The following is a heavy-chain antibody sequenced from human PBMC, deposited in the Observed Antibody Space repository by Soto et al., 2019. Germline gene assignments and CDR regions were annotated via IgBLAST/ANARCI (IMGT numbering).Heavy chain of an antibody. J-gene: IGHJ6*02. CDR2: ISSSSSTI. CDR1: GFTFSRYG. D-gene: IGHD2-2*03. Sequence: PGGSLRLSCAASGFTFSRYGMNWVRQAPGKGLEWVAYISSSSSTIYYADSVKGRFTISRDNAKNSLYLQMNSLRDEDTAVYYWARDGYCVSTTCYFLPDVWGPGTTVTVSS. CDR3: ARDGYCVSTTCYFLPDV. V-gene: IGHV3-48*02.